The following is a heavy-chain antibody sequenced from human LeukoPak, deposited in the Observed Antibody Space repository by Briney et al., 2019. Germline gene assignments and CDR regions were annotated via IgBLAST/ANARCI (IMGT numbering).Heavy chain of an antibody. CDR1: GYSFTSYW. CDR3: ARGRLDCSSTSCYYYFDY. D-gene: IGHD2-2*01. Sequence: GESLKISCKGSGYSFTSYWIGWVRQMPGKGLEWMGIICPGDSDTRYSPSFQGQVTISADKSISTAYLQWSSLKASDTAMYYCARGRLDCSSTSCYYYFDYWGQGTLVTVSS. J-gene: IGHJ4*02. CDR2: ICPGDSDT. V-gene: IGHV5-51*01.